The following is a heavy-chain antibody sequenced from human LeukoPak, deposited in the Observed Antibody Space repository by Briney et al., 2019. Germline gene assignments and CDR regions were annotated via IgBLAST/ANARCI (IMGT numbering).Heavy chain of an antibody. CDR3: ARGYNGPLDAFDI. V-gene: IGHV3-53*01. D-gene: IGHD5-24*01. CDR2: IYSGGST. CDR1: GFTVSSNY. J-gene: IGHJ3*02. Sequence: PGGSLRLSCAASGFTVSSNYMSWVRQAPGKGLEWVSVIYSGGSTYYADSVKGRFTISRDNSKNTLYLQMNSLRAEDTAVYYCARGYNGPLDAFDIWGQGTMVTVSP.